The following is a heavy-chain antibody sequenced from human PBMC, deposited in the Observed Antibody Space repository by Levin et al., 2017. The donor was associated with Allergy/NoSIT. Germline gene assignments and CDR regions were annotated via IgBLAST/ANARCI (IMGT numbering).Heavy chain of an antibody. D-gene: IGHD3-16*01. CDR3: VKSRRLALRFDAFDI. V-gene: IGHV3-21*03. CDR2: ISSSGNYI. Sequence: GGSLRLSCAASGFTFSTYTMNWVRQAPGKGLEWVSSISSSGNYIYYADSMKGRFTISRDNAKNSLFLQMNSLRAEDTAVYYCVKSRRLALRFDAFDIWGQGTKVTVSS. CDR1: GFTFSTYT. J-gene: IGHJ3*02.